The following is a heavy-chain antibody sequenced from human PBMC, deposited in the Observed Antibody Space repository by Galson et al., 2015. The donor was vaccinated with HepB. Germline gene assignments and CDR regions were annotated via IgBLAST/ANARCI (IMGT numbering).Heavy chain of an antibody. J-gene: IGHJ4*02. Sequence: SVKVSCKASGYTFTSYYMHWMRQAPGQGLEWMGIINPSGGSTSYAQKFQGRVTMTRDTSTNTVYMELSSLRSEDTAVYYCARDVGDHDDYWGQGSRVTVAS. CDR3: ARDVGDHDDY. CDR1: GYTFTSYY. D-gene: IGHD4-17*01. V-gene: IGHV1-46*01. CDR2: INPSGGST.